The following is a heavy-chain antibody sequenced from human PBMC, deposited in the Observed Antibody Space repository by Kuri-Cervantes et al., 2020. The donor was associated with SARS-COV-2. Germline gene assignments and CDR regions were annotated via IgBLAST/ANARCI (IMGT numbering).Heavy chain of an antibody. CDR2: INHSGST. V-gene: IGHV4-34*01. J-gene: IGHJ4*02. CDR1: GFTFSSYG. CDR3: ARGGGVCSGGSCSPPFDY. D-gene: IGHD2-15*01. Sequence: ESLKISCAASGFTFSSYGMSWIRQPPGKGLEWIGEINHSGSTNYNPSLKSRVTISVDTSKNQFSLKLSSVTAADTAVYYCARGGGVCSGGSCSPPFDYWGQGTLVTVSS.